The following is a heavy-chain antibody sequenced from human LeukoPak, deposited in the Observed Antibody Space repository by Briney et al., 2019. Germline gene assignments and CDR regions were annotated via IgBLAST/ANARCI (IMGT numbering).Heavy chain of an antibody. CDR3: ARASGPFDY. CDR1: GFTFSIYG. J-gene: IGHJ4*02. D-gene: IGHD3-10*01. CDR2: IWNDGSNK. Sequence: QPGRSLRLSCAASGFTFSIYGMHWVRQAPGKGLEWVAVIWNDGSNKYYADSVKGRFTTSRDNSKNTLYLQMNSLRVEDTAVYSCARASGPFDYWGQGTLVTVSS. V-gene: IGHV3-33*01.